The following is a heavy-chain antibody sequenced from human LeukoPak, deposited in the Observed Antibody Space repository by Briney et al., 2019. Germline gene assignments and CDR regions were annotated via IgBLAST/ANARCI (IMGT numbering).Heavy chain of an antibody. CDR2: IRQDGDMK. D-gene: IGHD6-13*01. V-gene: IGHV3-7*03. J-gene: IGHJ4*02. CDR3: ARSLPYGTTWYGRSDF. Sequence: GGSLRLSCAASGFTFSSYGMHWVRQAPGKGLEWVANIRQDGDMKYYVDSVKGRFTISRDNAMNSLYLQMNSLRAEDTAIYYCARSLPYGTTWYGRSDFWGQGTLVTVSS. CDR1: GFTFSSYG.